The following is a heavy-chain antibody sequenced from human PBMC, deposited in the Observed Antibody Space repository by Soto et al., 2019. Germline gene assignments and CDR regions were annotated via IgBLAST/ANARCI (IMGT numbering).Heavy chain of an antibody. CDR2: ISYDGSNK. V-gene: IGHV3-30*18. CDR1: GFTFSSYG. D-gene: IGHD6-13*01. CDR3: AKVSRIAAAGPHDY. Sequence: QVQLVESGGGVVQPGRSLRLSCAASGFTFSSYGMHWVRQAPGKGLEWVAVISYDGSNKYYADSVKGRFTISRDNSKNTLYLQMNSLRAEDTAVYYCAKVSRIAAAGPHDYWGQGTLVTVSS. J-gene: IGHJ4*02.